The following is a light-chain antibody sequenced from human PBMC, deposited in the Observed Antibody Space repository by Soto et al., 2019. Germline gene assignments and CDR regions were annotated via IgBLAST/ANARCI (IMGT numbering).Light chain of an antibody. V-gene: IGKV3-20*01. Sequence: EIVLTQSPGTLSFSAGEIAALSCRASQSLSSSQLAWYQQKPGQAPRLLIHDASSRATGISDRFTGSGSGTDFTLTITTLEPEDFAVYYCQQYGSSPRTFGLGTKVDIK. CDR2: DAS. CDR3: QQYGSSPRT. CDR1: QSLSSSQ. J-gene: IGKJ1*01.